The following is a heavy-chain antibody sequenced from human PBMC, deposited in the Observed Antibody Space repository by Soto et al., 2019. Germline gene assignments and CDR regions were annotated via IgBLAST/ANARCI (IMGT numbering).Heavy chain of an antibody. CDR2: INHSGST. D-gene: IGHD6-6*01. CDR1: GGSFSGYY. V-gene: IGHV4-34*01. Sequence: PSETLSLTCAVYGGSFSGYYWSWIRQPPGKGLEWIGEINHSGSTNYNPSLKSRVTISVDTSKNQFSLKLSSVTAADTAIYYCARSYSASSWFDPWGQGTLVTVSS. CDR3: ARSYSASSWFDP. J-gene: IGHJ5*02.